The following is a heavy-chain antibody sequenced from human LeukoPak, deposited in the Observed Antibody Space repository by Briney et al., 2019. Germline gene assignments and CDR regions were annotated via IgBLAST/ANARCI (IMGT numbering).Heavy chain of an antibody. D-gene: IGHD3-16*01. Sequence: QPGGSLRLSCAASGFTFSSYAMSWVRQAPEKGLEWVSAISGSGGSTYYADSVKGRFTISRDNSKNTLYLQMNSLRAEDTAVYYCAKDGNYDYVWGSYYFDYWGQGTLVTVSS. V-gene: IGHV3-23*01. CDR2: ISGSGGST. CDR1: GFTFSSYA. CDR3: AKDGNYDYVWGSYYFDY. J-gene: IGHJ4*02.